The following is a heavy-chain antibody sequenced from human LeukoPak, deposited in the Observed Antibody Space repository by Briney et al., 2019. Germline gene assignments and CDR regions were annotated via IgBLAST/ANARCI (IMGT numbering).Heavy chain of an antibody. CDR1: GFTFSSYG. J-gene: IGHJ4*02. CDR2: IWYDGTNK. D-gene: IGHD3-3*01. CDR3: ARSVLEWYYFDY. V-gene: IGHV3-33*01. Sequence: GGSLRLSCAASGFTFSSYGMHWVRQAPGKGLEWVAVIWYDGTNKYYADSVKGRFTISRDDSKNTLYLQMNSLRAEDTAVYYCARSVLEWYYFDYWGQGTLVTVSS.